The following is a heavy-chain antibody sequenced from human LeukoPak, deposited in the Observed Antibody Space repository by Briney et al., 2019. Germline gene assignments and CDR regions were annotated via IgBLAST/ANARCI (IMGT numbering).Heavy chain of an antibody. CDR3: ARLGVARSLYYYYYMDV. CDR1: GGSISSYY. Sequence: SETLSLTCTVSGGSISSYYWSWIRQPPGKGLEWIGYIYYSGSTNYNPSLKSRVTISVDTSKNQFSLKLSSVTAADTAVYYCARLGVARSLYYYYYMDVWGKGTTVTVSS. CDR2: IYYSGST. J-gene: IGHJ6*03. V-gene: IGHV4-59*12. D-gene: IGHD2-15*01.